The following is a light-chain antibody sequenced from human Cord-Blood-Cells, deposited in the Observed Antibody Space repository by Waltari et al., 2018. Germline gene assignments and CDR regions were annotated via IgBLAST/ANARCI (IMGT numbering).Light chain of an antibody. J-gene: IGKJ1*01. V-gene: IGKV3-20*01. CDR1: QSVSSSY. CDR3: QQYGSSLRT. Sequence: ELVLTQSPGTLSLSPGERATLSCRASQSVSSSYLAWYQQKPGQAPRLLIYGASSRATGITDRFSGSGSGTDFTLTSSRLEPEDLAVYYCQQYGSSLRTFGQGTKVEIK. CDR2: GAS.